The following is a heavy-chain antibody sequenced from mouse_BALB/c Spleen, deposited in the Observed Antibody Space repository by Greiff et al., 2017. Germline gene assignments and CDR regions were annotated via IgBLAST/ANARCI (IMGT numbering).Heavy chain of an antibody. Sequence: QVQLQQSGPELVTPGALVKITCKASGYTFTSYDINWVKQRPGQGLEWIGWIYPGDGSTKYNEKFKGKATLTADKSSSTAYMQLSSLTSENSAVYFCASGEGAMDYWGQGTSVTVSS. CDR2: IYPGDGST. CDR3: ASGEGAMDY. CDR1: GYTFTSYD. J-gene: IGHJ4*01. V-gene: IGHV1S56*01.